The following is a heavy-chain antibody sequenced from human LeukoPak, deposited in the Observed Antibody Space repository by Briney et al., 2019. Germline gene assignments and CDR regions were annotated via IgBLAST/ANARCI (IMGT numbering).Heavy chain of an antibody. J-gene: IGHJ3*02. V-gene: IGHV4-59*01. D-gene: IGHD3-10*01. Sequence: SETLSLTCTVSGGSISNYYWSWIRQPPGRGLEWIGYIYYSGSTNYNPSLKGRVTISVDTSKNLFSLKLSSVTAADTAVYYCARGGVVRGVMGAFDIWGQGTMVTVSS. CDR2: IYYSGST. CDR3: ARGGVVRGVMGAFDI. CDR1: GGSISNYY.